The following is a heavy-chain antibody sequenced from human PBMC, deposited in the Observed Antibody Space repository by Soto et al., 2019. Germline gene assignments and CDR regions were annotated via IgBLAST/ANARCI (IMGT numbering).Heavy chain of an antibody. CDR3: AKEGGAYCSSTSCRPYYFDY. CDR1: GFTFSSYA. J-gene: IGHJ4*02. CDR2: ISGSGGST. Sequence: GGSLRLSCAASGFTFSSYAMSWVRQAPGKGLEWVSAISGSGGSTYYADSVKGRFTISRDNSKNTLYLQMNSLRAEDTAVYYCAKEGGAYCSSTSCRPYYFDYWGQGALVTVSS. D-gene: IGHD2-2*01. V-gene: IGHV3-23*01.